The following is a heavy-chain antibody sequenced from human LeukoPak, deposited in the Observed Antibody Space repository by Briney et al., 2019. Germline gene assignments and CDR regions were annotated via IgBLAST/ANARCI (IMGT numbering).Heavy chain of an antibody. D-gene: IGHD3-22*01. J-gene: IGHJ4*02. CDR2: ISGSGGST. V-gene: IGHV3-23*01. CDR1: GFTFSSYA. Sequence: GGSLRLSCAASGFTFSSYAMSWVRQAPGKGLEWVSAISGSGGSTYYADSVRGRFTISRDNSKNTLYLQMNSLRAEDTAVYYCAKVPTYYYDSSGYSAYWGQGTLVTVSS. CDR3: AKVPTYYYDSSGYSAY.